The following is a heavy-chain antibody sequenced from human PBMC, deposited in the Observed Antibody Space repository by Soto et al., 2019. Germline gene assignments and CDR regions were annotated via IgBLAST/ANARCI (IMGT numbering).Heavy chain of an antibody. J-gene: IGHJ6*02. CDR1: GYRFTSYW. Sequence: GESLKISCQGSGYRFTSYWIGWLRQMPGKGLEWMGIIYPGDSDTRYSPSFQGQVTISADKPISTAYLQRSSLKASNTATYYCARLPPDGPYESSYGMDGWGRGNTVTVSS. V-gene: IGHV5-51*01. CDR2: IYPGDSDT. CDR3: ARLPPDGPYESSYGMDG. D-gene: IGHD5-12*01.